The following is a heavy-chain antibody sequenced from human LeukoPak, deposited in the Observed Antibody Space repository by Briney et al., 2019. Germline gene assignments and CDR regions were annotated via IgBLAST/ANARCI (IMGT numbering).Heavy chain of an antibody. CDR1: GYTFSSYG. V-gene: IGHV1-18*04. J-gene: IGHJ6*04. CDR3: ARETVVVPAARLLYYYYCMDV. Sequence: GASVTVSCKASGYTFSSYGNSWVRQAPGQGLEWMGWISAYNGNTNYAQKLPGTVTMTTDTSTSTAYMELRSLRSDDTAVYYCARETVVVPAARLLYYYYCMDVWGKGTTVTVSS. CDR2: ISAYNGNT. D-gene: IGHD2-2*01.